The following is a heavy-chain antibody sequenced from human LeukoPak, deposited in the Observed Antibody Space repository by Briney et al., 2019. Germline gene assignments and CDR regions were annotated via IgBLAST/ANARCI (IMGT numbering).Heavy chain of an antibody. Sequence: GGSLRLSCAASGFSFSAHWMHWVRQAPGKGLMWVARINGDATATNYAGSVKGRFTISRDNAKNTVHLQMSALTAEDTAVYYCARDKWWGASDHWGQGSLVTVSS. CDR2: INGDATAT. V-gene: IGHV3-74*01. CDR1: GFSFSAHW. J-gene: IGHJ4*02. D-gene: IGHD2-8*01. CDR3: ARDKWWGASDH.